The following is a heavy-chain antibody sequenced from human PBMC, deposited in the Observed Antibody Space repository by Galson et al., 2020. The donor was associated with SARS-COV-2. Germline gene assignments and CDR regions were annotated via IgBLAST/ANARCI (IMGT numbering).Heavy chain of an antibody. Sequence: GGSLRLSCAASGFTFSSYWMSWVRQAPGKGLEWVANIKQDGSEKYYVDSVKGRFTISRDNAKNSLYLQMNSLRAEDTAVYYCARDLGYCSGGSCYTYWYFDLWGRGTLVTVSS. J-gene: IGHJ2*01. D-gene: IGHD2-15*01. CDR2: IKQDGSEK. V-gene: IGHV3-7*01. CDR3: ARDLGYCSGGSCYTYWYFDL. CDR1: GFTFSSYW.